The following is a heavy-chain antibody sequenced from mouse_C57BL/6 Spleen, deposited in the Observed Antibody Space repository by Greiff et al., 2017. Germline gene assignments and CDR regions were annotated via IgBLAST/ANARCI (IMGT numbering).Heavy chain of an antibody. J-gene: IGHJ2*01. V-gene: IGHV5-17*01. D-gene: IGHD2-1*01. CDR1: GFTFSDYG. Sequence: EVMLVESGGGLVKPGGSLKLSCAASGFTFSDYGMHWVRQAPEKGLEWVAYISSGSSTIYYADTVKGRFTISRDNAKNTLFLQRTSLRSEDTAMYYCANGNIDYWGQGTTLTVSS. CDR3: ANGNIDY. CDR2: ISSGSSTI.